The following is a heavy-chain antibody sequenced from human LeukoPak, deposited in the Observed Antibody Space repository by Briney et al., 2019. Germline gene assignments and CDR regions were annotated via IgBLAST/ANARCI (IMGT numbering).Heavy chain of an antibody. CDR2: IKQDGSEK. V-gene: IGHV3-7*01. D-gene: IGHD3-16*01. Sequence: PGGSLRLSCAASGFSVSDYWMTWVRQAPGKGLEWVANIKQDGSEKTYVDSVKGRSTISRDNAKNSLYLQMNSLRVEDTAMYYCVRDGGTDWYDPWGQGTLVTVFS. J-gene: IGHJ5*02. CDR1: GFSVSDYW. CDR3: VRDGGTDWYDP.